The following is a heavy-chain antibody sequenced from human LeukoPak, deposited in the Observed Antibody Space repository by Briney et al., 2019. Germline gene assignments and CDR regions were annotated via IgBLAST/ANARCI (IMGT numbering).Heavy chain of an antibody. V-gene: IGHV3-23*01. CDR1: GFTFSAFA. Sequence: GGSLRLSCAASGFTFSAFAMSWFRQAPGKGLEWVSGISGSGDNTNFADSVEGRFTISRDNSKNTLYLQMSSLRAEDTAIYFCAKSISSGYSRGYDSWGQGTLVTVSS. D-gene: IGHD3-22*01. CDR3: AKSISSGYSRGYDS. CDR2: ISGSGDNT. J-gene: IGHJ4*02.